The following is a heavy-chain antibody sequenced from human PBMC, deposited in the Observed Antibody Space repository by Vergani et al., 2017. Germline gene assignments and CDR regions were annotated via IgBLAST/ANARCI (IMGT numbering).Heavy chain of an antibody. D-gene: IGHD3-16*01. CDR2: IKQNGSEK. J-gene: IGHJ6*03. V-gene: IGHV3-7*01. CDR3: AGDLRGSYYYYYMDV. CDR1: GFTFSSHW. Sequence: EVQLVESGGGLVQPGGSLRLSCAASGFTFSSHWMSWVRQAPGKGLEWVANIKQNGSEKYYVDSVKGRFTISRDNAKNSLYLQMNSLRAEDTAVYYCAGDLRGSYYYYYMDVWGKGTTVTVSS.